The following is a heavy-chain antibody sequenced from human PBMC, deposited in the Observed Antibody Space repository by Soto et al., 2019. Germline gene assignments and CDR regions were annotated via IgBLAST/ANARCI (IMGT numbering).Heavy chain of an antibody. CDR3: MRDSLFDH. CDR2: ILSSSGTI. Sequence: PAGSLRLSCAASGFTFNTYNMNWIRQAPGKGLEWVSYILSSSGTIYYADSLKGRFTISRDNAKNSVYLQMNSLRDEDTAVYYCMRDSLFDHWGQGTLVTVSS. V-gene: IGHV3-48*02. CDR1: GFTFNTYN. J-gene: IGHJ4*02.